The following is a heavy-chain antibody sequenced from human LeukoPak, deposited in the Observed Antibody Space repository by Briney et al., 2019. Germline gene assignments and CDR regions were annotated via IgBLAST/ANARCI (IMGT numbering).Heavy chain of an antibody. CDR2: IYYSGST. CDR1: GGSISSSSYY. Sequence: PSETLSLTCTVSGGSISSSSYYWGWIRQPPGKGLEWIGSIYYSGSTYYNPSLKSRVTISVDTSKNQFSLKLSSVTAADTAVYYCARDAHDSSHWGQGTLVTVSS. CDR3: ARDAHDSSH. V-gene: IGHV4-39*07. D-gene: IGHD3-22*01. J-gene: IGHJ4*02.